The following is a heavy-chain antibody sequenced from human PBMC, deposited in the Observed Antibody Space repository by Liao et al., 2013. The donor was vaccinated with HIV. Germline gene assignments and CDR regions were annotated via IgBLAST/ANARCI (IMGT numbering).Heavy chain of an antibody. J-gene: IGHJ4*02. D-gene: IGHD3-3*01. CDR1: GGSISSSSYY. V-gene: IGHV4-39*07. Sequence: QLQLQESGPGLVKPSETLSLICAVSGGSISSSSYYWGWIRQSPGKELEWIGSIYSGGSAYYNPSLKSRVTISVDTSKNQFSLKLSSVTAADTAVYYCARVGYDFWSGYYTDYWGQGTLVTVSS. CDR2: IYSGGSA. CDR3: ARVGYDFWSGYYTDY.